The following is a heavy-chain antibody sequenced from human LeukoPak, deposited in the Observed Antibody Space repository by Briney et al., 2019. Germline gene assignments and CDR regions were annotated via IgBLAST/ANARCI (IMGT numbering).Heavy chain of an antibody. J-gene: IGHJ4*02. Sequence: GGSLRLSWAASGFTFSSYSMNWVRQAPGKGLEWVSYISSSSSTIYYADSVKGRFTISRDNAKNSLYLQMNSLRDEDTAVYYCARESYYYDSSGYFYWGQGTLVTVSS. D-gene: IGHD3-22*01. CDR3: ARESYYYDSSGYFY. CDR1: GFTFSSYS. V-gene: IGHV3-48*02. CDR2: ISSSSSTI.